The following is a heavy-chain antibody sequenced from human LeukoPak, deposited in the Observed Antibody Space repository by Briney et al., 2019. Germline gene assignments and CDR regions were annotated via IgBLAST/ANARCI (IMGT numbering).Heavy chain of an antibody. J-gene: IGHJ4*02. V-gene: IGHV1-24*01. CDR2: FDPEDGET. CDR1: GYTFTSYY. Sequence: ASVKVSCKASGYTFTSYYMHWVRQAPGKGLEWMGGFDPEDGETIYAQKFQGRVTMTEDTSTDTAYMELSSLRSEDTAVYYCATVLNSGEWELPKSWGQGTLVTVSS. D-gene: IGHD1-26*01. CDR3: ATVLNSGEWELPKS.